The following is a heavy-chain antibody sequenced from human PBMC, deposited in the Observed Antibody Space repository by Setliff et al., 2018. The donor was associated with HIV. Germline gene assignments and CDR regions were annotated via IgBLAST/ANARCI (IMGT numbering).Heavy chain of an antibody. Sequence: APETLSLTCTVSGGPISRHYWSWIRQPPGKGLEWIGYIYYSGSTNYNPSLKSRVTISVDTSKNQFSLKLTSVTAADTAVYYWARDRGSSYYYSYYMDVWGKGTTVTVSS. CDR3: ARDRGSSYYYSYYMDV. CDR2: IYYSGST. D-gene: IGHD6-6*01. V-gene: IGHV4-59*11. J-gene: IGHJ6*03. CDR1: GGPISRHY.